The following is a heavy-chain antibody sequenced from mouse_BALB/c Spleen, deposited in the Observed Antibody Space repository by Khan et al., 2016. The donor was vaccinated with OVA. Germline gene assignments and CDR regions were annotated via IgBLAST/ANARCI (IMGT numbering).Heavy chain of an antibody. CDR1: GDSITSGY. J-gene: IGHJ3*01. V-gene: IGHV3-8*02. Sequence: EVQLQESGPSLVKPSQTLSLTCSVTGDSITSGYWNWIRKFPGNKLEYMGYINYSGSTYYNPSLNSRISITRATSKNQYYFQLNSLTTEDTATYYCARFGNCVSFVYWGQGTLVTVSA. CDR3: ARFGNCVSFVY. D-gene: IGHD2-1*01. CDR2: INYSGST.